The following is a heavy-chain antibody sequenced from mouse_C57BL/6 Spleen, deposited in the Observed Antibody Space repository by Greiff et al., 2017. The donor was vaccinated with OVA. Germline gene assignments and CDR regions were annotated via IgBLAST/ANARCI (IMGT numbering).Heavy chain of an antibody. CDR3: TRSDYGSSYGFDY. CDR1: GYTFTDYD. Sequence: VQLQQSGAELVRPGASVTLSCKASGYTFTDYDMHWVKQTPVHGLEWIGAIDPETGGTAYNQKFKGKAILTADKSSSTAYMELRSLTSEDSAVYYCTRSDYGSSYGFDYWGQGTTLTVSS. J-gene: IGHJ2*01. V-gene: IGHV1-15*01. D-gene: IGHD1-1*01. CDR2: IDPETGGT.